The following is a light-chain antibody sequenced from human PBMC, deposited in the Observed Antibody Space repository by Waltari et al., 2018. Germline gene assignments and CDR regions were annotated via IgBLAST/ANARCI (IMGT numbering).Light chain of an antibody. V-gene: IGKV3-11*01. CDR1: QSVGSN. CDR2: DVS. J-gene: IGKJ5*01. Sequence: EIVLTHSPATLSLSPGERAPLSCRASQSVGSNLAWYQQNSGQAPGLLIYDVSRRATGTPARFSGSGSGTDFTLTISSLEPEDFAVYYCQHRSNLITFGQGTRLEIK. CDR3: QHRSNLIT.